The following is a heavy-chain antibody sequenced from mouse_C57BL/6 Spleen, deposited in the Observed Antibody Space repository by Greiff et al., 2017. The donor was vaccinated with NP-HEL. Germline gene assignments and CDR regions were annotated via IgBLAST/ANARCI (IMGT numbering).Heavy chain of an antibody. D-gene: IGHD2-9*01. CDR3: ASPYYGYDVEYYFDY. CDR2: IDPANGNT. J-gene: IGHJ2*01. CDR1: GFNIKNTY. V-gene: IGHV14-3*01. Sequence: EVQLQQSVAELVRPGASVKLSCTASGFNIKNTYMHWVKQRPEQGLEWIGRIDPANGNTKYAPKFQGKATITADTSSNTAYLQLSSLTSEDTAIYYCASPYYGYDVEYYFDYWGQGTTLTVSS.